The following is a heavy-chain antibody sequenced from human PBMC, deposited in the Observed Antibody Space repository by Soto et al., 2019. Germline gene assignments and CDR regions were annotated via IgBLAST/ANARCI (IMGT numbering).Heavy chain of an antibody. J-gene: IGHJ4*02. D-gene: IGHD3-3*01. CDR2: ISGSGGST. CDR1: GFTFSSYA. Sequence: GGSLRLSCAASGFTFSSYAMIWVRQAPGKGLEWVSAISGSGGSTYYADSVKGRFTISRDNSKNTLYLQMNSLRAEDTAVYYCAKAGGTIFGLYYFDYWGQGTLVTVSS. CDR3: AKAGGTIFGLYYFDY. V-gene: IGHV3-23*01.